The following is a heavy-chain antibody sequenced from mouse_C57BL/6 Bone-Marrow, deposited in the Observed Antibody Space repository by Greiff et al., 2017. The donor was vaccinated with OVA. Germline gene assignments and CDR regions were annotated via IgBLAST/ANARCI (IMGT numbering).Heavy chain of an antibody. D-gene: IGHD1-1*01. CDR1: GYTFTDYN. V-gene: IGHV1-22*01. CDR3: ARRGLLLREDFDY. CDR2: INPNNGGT. J-gene: IGHJ2*01. Sequence: EVQLQASGPELVKPGASVKMSCKASGYTFTDYNMHWVKQSHGKSLEWIGYINPNNGGTSYNQKFKGKATLTVNKSSSTASMERRSLPSEDSAVYYCARRGLLLREDFDYWGQGTTLTGSS.